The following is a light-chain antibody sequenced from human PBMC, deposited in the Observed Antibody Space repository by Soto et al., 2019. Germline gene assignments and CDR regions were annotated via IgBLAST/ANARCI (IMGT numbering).Light chain of an antibody. CDR3: CSYAGASTFEV. Sequence: QSALTQPRSVSGSPGQSVTISCTGTSSDVGGYNYVSWYQQHPGKAPKLMSYDVTKRPSGVPDRFSGSKSGNTASLTISGLQAEDEADYHCCSYAGASTFEVFGTGTKLTVL. CDR1: SSDVGGYNY. J-gene: IGLJ1*01. V-gene: IGLV2-11*01. CDR2: DVT.